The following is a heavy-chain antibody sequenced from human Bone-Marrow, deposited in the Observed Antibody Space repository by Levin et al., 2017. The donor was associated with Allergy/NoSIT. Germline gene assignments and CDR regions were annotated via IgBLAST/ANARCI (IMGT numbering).Heavy chain of an antibody. CDR1: GGSISSGSYY. CDR2: IYHSGST. J-gene: IGHJ3*02. V-gene: IGHV4-31*03. D-gene: IGHD4-17*01. Sequence: PSETLSLTCTVSGGSISSGSYYWSWIRQHPGKGLEWIGYIYHSGSTYYSPSLKSRATISVDTSKKQFSLKLTSMTAADTAVYFCARADYGVDTEPFDIWGQGTRVTVSS. CDR3: ARADYGVDTEPFDI.